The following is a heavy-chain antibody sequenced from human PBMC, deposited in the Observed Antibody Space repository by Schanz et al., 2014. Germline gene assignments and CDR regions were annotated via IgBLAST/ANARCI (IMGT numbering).Heavy chain of an antibody. V-gene: IGHV1-18*04. CDR1: GYMFDTYG. Sequence: VRLVQSGAEAREPGASVKVSCKATGYMFDTYGFAWVRQAPGQGLEWMGWISTYNGHTRYGQKFQDRLSLTTDTDTATAHVELRSLRTDDTAVYYCARAPTRMNMFRGVTYFFDYWGQGTLVTVSS. CDR2: ISTYNGHT. D-gene: IGHD3-10*01. CDR3: ARAPTRMNMFRGVTYFFDY. J-gene: IGHJ4*02.